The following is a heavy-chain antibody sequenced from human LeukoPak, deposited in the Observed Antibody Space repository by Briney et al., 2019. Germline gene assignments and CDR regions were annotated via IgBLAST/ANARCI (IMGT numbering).Heavy chain of an antibody. CDR3: ARVGGSWFGEFDL. CDR1: XXTVXSXX. V-gene: IGHV3-53*01. D-gene: IGHD3-10*01. J-gene: IGHJ5*02. CDR2: LYXGGRT. Sequence: GGSLRLSCAASXXTVXSXXXXXXXXXXGXXXXGXSVLYXGGRTYYADSVKGRFTISRDDSKNTLFLQINSLRAEDTAVYYCARVGGSWFGEFDLWGHGTLVTVSS.